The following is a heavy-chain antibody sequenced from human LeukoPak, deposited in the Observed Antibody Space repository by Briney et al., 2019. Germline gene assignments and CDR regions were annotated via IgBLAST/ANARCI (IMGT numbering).Heavy chain of an antibody. CDR3: ARVDYKSATNWFDP. Sequence: WASVKVSCKASGGTFSSYAISWVRQAPGQGLEWMGGIIPIFGTANYAQKFQGRVTIATDESTSTAYMELSSLRSEDTAVYYCARVDYKSATNWFDPWGQGTLVTGSS. CDR1: GGTFSSYA. CDR2: IIPIFGTA. J-gene: IGHJ5*02. V-gene: IGHV1-69*05. D-gene: IGHD4-11*01.